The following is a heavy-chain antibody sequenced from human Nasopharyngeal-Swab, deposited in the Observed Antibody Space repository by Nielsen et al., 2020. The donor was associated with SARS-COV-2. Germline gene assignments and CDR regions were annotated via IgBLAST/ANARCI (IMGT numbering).Heavy chain of an antibody. V-gene: IGHV3-48*02. CDR1: GFTFSSYS. CDR3: ARDPRRSSGYCYVGDYYGMDV. D-gene: IGHD3-22*01. Sequence: GGSLRLSCAASGFTFSSYSMNWVRQAPGKGLEWVSYISSSSSTIYYADSVKGRFTISRDNAKNSLYLQMNSLRDEDTAVYYCARDPRRSSGYCYVGDYYGMDVWGQGTTVTVSS. CDR2: ISSSSSTI. J-gene: IGHJ6*02.